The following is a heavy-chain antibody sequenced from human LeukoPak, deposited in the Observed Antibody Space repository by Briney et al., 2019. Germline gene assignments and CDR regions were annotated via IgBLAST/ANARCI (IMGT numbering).Heavy chain of an antibody. CDR2: VKSKTNGGTT. CDR1: GFTFSNAW. V-gene: IGHV3-15*01. J-gene: IGHJ4*02. Sequence: GGSLRLSCAASGFTFSNAWMSWVRQAPGKGLEWVGRVKSKTNGGTTGYAAPVKGRFTISRDDSKNTYLQMYSLKSEDTAVYYCTAGIGHSDFDYWGQGTLVTVSS. CDR3: TAGIGHSDFDY. D-gene: IGHD6-13*01.